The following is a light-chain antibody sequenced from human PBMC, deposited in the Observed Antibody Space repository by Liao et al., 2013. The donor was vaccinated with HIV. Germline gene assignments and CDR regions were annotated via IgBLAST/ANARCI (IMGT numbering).Light chain of an antibody. V-gene: IGLV3-1*01. CDR1: KLGNKY. J-gene: IGLJ2*01. CDR2: QDI. CDR3: QAWDSSTAV. Sequence: SYELTQSPSVSVSPGQTASITCSGAKLGNKYTSWYQQKPGQSPVLVIYQDIRRPSGIPERFSGSNSGNTATLTISGTQAMDEADYYCQAWDSSTAVFGGGTKLTVL.